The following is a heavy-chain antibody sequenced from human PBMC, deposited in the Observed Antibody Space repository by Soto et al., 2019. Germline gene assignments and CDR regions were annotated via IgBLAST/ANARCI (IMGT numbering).Heavy chain of an antibody. V-gene: IGHV3-33*01. CDR1: GFTFSSYG. J-gene: IGHJ6*02. Sequence: GGSLRLSCAASGFTFSSYGIHWVRQAPGKGLEWVAVIWYDGSNKNYGDSVKGRFTISRDNSKNTLYLQMNSLRAEDTAVYYCAGDRTSYAMDVWGQGTTVTVSS. CDR2: IWYDGSNK. CDR3: AGDRTSYAMDV.